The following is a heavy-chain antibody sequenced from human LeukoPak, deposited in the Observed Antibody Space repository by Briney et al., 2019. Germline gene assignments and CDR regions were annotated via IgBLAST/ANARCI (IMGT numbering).Heavy chain of an antibody. CDR2: NDYSGST. CDR1: GGSISSSSYY. V-gene: IGHV4-39*07. Sequence: SETLSPTCTVSGGSISSSSYYWGWIRQPPGKGLEWIGSNDYSGSTDYNPSLKSRVTITIDTSKNQFSLKLGSVTAADTAVYYCASGGDYDFILGAYYYYMDVWGKGTTVTVSS. J-gene: IGHJ6*03. CDR3: ASGGDYDFILGAYYYYMDV. D-gene: IGHD3-3*01.